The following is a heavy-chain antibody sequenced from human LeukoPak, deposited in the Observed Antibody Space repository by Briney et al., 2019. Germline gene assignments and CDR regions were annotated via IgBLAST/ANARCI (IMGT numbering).Heavy chain of an antibody. Sequence: ASVKVSCKASGYTFTSHDINWVRQATGQGLEWMGWMNPNSGNTGYAQKFQGRVTMTRDTSISTAYMELSRLRSDDTAVYYCARGRVIYGYYYYYGMDVWGQGTTVTVSS. D-gene: IGHD2-21*01. CDR2: MNPNSGNT. CDR3: ARGRVIYGYYYYYGMDV. J-gene: IGHJ6*02. V-gene: IGHV1-8*01. CDR1: GYTFTSHD.